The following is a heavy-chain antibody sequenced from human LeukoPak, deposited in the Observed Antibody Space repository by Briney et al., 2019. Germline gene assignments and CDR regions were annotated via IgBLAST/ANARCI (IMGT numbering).Heavy chain of an antibody. CDR1: GFTFSSYA. Sequence: VGSLGLSSAASGFTFSSYAMSWGPEAPGKGLEWVSAISGSGGSTYYADSVKRRFTFSKDNSKNTLYLQMNSLRAEDTAVYYCAKDRYSSIAFDIWGEGTMVTVSS. J-gene: IGHJ3*02. V-gene: IGHV3-23*01. D-gene: IGHD5-18*01. CDR2: ISGSGGST. CDR3: AKDRYSSIAFDI.